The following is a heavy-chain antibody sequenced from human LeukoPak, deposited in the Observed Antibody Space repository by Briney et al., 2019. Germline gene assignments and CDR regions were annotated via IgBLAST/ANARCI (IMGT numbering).Heavy chain of an antibody. J-gene: IGHJ3*02. CDR2: INQDGSGE. CDR1: GFTFSSYA. D-gene: IGHD2-8*02. V-gene: IGHV3-7*01. CDR3: ARHWWHGLDI. Sequence: GGSLRLSCAASGFTFSSYAMSWVRQAPGKGLEWVANINQDGSGESYVDSVKGRFTISRDNAKNSVSLQMHGLRVEDTAVYYCARHWWHGLDIWGHGTLVTVSS.